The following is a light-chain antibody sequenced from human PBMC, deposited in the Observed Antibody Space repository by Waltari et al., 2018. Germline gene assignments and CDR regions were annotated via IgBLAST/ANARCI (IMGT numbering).Light chain of an antibody. V-gene: IGKV4-1*01. CDR3: MQALQTPPT. Sequence: DIVMTQSPDSLAVSLGERATFNCKSSQSVLHSSNNKNYLAWYQQKPGQPPKLLIRWASTRESGVPDRFSGSGSGSDFTLKISRVEAEDVGVYYCMQALQTPPTFGQGTKVEIK. CDR2: WAS. CDR1: QSVLHSSNNKNY. J-gene: IGKJ1*01.